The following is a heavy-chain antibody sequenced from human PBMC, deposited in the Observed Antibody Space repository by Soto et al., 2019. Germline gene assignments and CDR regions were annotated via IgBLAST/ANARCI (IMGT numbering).Heavy chain of an antibody. V-gene: IGHV3-23*01. CDR1: GFTFSIYA. Sequence: GGSLRLSCAASGFTFSIYAMNWVRQAPGKGLEWVSNISVSGGNTYYADSVKGRFTISRDNAKNTLYLQMNSLRAEDTAVYYCAKALPSTVTTLYIDYWGQGIMVTVSS. CDR2: ISVSGGNT. J-gene: IGHJ4*02. CDR3: AKALPSTVTTLYIDY. D-gene: IGHD4-4*01.